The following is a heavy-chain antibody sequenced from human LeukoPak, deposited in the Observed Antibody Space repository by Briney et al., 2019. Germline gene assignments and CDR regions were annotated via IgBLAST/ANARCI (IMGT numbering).Heavy chain of an antibody. J-gene: IGHJ6*02. CDR1: GFTFSSYS. Sequence: QTGGSLRLSCAASGFTFSSYSMNWVRQAPGKGLEWVSAISGSGGSTYYADSVKGRFTISRDNSKNTLYLQMNSLRAEDTAVYYCAKDLMEWLVREDYGMDVWGQGTTVTVSS. CDR3: AKDLMEWLVREDYGMDV. D-gene: IGHD6-19*01. V-gene: IGHV3-23*01. CDR2: ISGSGGST.